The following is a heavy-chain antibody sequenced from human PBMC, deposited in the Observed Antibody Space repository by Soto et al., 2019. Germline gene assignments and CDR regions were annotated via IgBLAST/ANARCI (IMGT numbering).Heavy chain of an antibody. J-gene: IGHJ4*02. CDR2: IVVGSGNT. V-gene: IGHV1-58*01. CDR1: GFTFTSSA. D-gene: IGHD6-13*01. CDR3: AASVQQLDQFDY. Sequence: AASVKVSCKASGFTFTSSAVQWVRQARGQRLEWIGWIVVGSGNTNYAQKFQERVTITRDMSTSTAYMELSSLRSEDTAVYYCAASVQQLDQFDYWGQGTLVTVSS.